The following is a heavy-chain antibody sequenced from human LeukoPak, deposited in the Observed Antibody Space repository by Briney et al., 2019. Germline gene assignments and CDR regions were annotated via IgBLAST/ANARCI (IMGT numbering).Heavy chain of an antibody. J-gene: IGHJ3*02. V-gene: IGHV1-46*01. CDR3: AREPQYCGGDCGAFDI. Sequence: GASVKVSCKASGYTFTNYYMHWVRQAPGQGLEWVGIINPSGGSTSYAQKFQGRVTMTRDMSTSTVYMELSSLRSEDTAVYYCAREPQYCGGDCGAFDIWGQGTMVTVSS. CDR1: GYTFTNYY. D-gene: IGHD2-21*02. CDR2: INPSGGST.